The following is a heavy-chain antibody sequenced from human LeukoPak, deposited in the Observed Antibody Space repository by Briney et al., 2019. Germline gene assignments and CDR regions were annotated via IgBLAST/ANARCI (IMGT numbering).Heavy chain of an antibody. CDR1: GGSISSGDYY. CDR2: IYYSGST. CDR3: ARDDSSGYYDY. V-gene: IGHV4-30-4*01. J-gene: IGHJ4*02. Sequence: SQTLSLTCTVSGGSISSGDYYWSWIRQPPGKGLEWIGYIYYSGSTYYNPSLKSRVTISVDTSKNQFSLKLSSVTAADTAVYNCARDDSSGYYDYWGQGTLVTVSS. D-gene: IGHD3-22*01.